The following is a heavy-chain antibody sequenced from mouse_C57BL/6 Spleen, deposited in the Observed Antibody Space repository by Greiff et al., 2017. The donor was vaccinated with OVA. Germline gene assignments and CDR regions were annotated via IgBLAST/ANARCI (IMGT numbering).Heavy chain of an antibody. V-gene: IGHV1-69*01. CDR1: GYTFTSYW. CDR3: ARRRFYPSYAMDY. Sequence: QVQLQQPGAELVMPGASVKLSCKASGYTFTSYWMHWVKQRPGQGLEWIGEIDASDSYTNYNQKLKGKSTLTVDNSSSTAYMQLSSLTSEDSAVYYCARRRFYPSYAMDYWGQGTSVTVSS. D-gene: IGHD2-1*01. J-gene: IGHJ4*01. CDR2: IDASDSYT.